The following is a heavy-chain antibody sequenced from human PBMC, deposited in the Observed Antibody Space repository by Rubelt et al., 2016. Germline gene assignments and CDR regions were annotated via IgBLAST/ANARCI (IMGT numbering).Heavy chain of an antibody. CDR2: ISSSSYI. D-gene: IGHD3-10*01. Sequence: PGGSLRLSCAASGFTFSIYSVNWVRQAPGKGLEWVSSISSSSYIYYADSVKGRFTISRDNAKNSLYLQMNSLRAEDTAVYYCARSRGSYGGDFDYWGQGTLVAVSS. CDR1: GFTFSIYS. J-gene: IGHJ4*02. CDR3: ARSRGSYGGDFDY. V-gene: IGHV3-21*01.